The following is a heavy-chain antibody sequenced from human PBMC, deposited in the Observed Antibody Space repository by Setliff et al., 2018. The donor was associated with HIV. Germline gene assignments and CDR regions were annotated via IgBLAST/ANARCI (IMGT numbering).Heavy chain of an antibody. CDR3: ARDYLYYNMYNGSPVYGMDV. Sequence: LTCAVYGGSFSGYYWSWVRQAPGRGLEWVSSISIGSGGAIDYADSVQGRFTISRDNSKNSLYLQMNSLRVEDTAVYYCARDYLYYNMYNGSPVYGMDVWGQGTTVTVSS. CDR1: GGSFSGYY. CDR2: ISIGSGGAI. V-gene: IGHV3-11*04. D-gene: IGHD3-10*01. J-gene: IGHJ6*02.